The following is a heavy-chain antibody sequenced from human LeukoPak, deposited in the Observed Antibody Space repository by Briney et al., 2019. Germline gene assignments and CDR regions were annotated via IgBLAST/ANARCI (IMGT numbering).Heavy chain of an antibody. CDR3: AREARVDRAFDI. Sequence: SQTLSLTCTVSGCSISSGGYYWSWIRQHPGKGLEWIGYIYYSGSTYYNPSLKSRVTISVDTSKNQFSLKLSSVTAADTAVYYCAREARVDRAFDIWGQGTMVTVSS. J-gene: IGHJ3*02. D-gene: IGHD3-9*01. CDR2: IYYSGST. CDR1: GCSISSGGYY. V-gene: IGHV4-31*03.